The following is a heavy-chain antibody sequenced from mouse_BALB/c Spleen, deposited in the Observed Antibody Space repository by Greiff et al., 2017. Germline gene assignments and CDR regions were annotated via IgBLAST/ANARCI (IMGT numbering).Heavy chain of an antibody. D-gene: IGHD2-1*01. CDR2: INPSTGGT. Sequence: QVQLQQSVADLVKPGASVKLSCKASGYTFTSYYMYWVKPRPGQGLEWIGAINPSTGGTNFNEKFTSKATLTVDKSSSTAYMQLSSLTSEDSAVYYCTRGGNGNGYYAMDYWGQGTSVTGSS. CDR1: GYTFTSYY. CDR3: TRGGNGNGYYAMDY. J-gene: IGHJ4*01. V-gene: IGHV1S81*02.